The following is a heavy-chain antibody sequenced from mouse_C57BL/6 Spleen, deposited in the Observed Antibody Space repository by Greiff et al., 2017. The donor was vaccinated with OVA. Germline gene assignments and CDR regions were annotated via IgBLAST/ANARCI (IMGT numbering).Heavy chain of an antibody. V-gene: IGHV3-6*01. CDR2: ISYDGSN. Sequence: ESGPGLVKPSQSLSLTCSVTGYSITSGYYWNWIRQFPGNKLEWMGYISYDGSNNYNPSLKNRISITRDTSKNQFFLKLNSVTTEDTATYYCARSYGNYVVYYFDYWGQGTTLTVSS. D-gene: IGHD2-1*01. J-gene: IGHJ2*01. CDR1: GYSITSGYY. CDR3: ARSYGNYVVYYFDY.